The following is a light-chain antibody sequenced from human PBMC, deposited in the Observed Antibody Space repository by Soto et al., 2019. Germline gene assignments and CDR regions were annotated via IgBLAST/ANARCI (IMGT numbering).Light chain of an antibody. J-gene: IGKJ5*01. CDR3: QQHSNWPPIT. CDR2: DAS. Sequence: IVLTRSPATLSLSPRQSSTLSCGSSQSVSSYLAWYQQKPGQAPRLLIYDASNRATGIPARFSGSGSGTDFTLTISSLEPEDFAVYYCQQHSNWPPITFGQGTRLEIK. CDR1: QSVSSY. V-gene: IGKV3-11*01.